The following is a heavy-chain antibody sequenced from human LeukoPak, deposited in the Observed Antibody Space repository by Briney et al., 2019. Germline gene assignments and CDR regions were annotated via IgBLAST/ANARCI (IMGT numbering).Heavy chain of an antibody. J-gene: IGHJ5*02. CDR3: ARRYCSSTSCYAGGGWFDP. V-gene: IGHV4-59*08. Sequence: SETLSLTCTVSGGSISSYYWSWIRQPPGKGLEWIGYIYYSGSTNYNPSLKSRVTISVDTSKNQFSLKLSSVTAADMAVYYCARRYCSSTSCYAGGGWFDPWGQGTLVTVST. CDR2: IYYSGST. CDR1: GGSISSYY. D-gene: IGHD2-2*01.